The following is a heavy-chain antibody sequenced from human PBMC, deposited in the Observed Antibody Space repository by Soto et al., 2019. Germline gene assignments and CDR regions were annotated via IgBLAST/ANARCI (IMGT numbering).Heavy chain of an antibody. J-gene: IGHJ5*02. CDR2: IYHSGST. CDR1: GYSISSGYY. CDR3: ARDKPYYSSSPDDWFDP. Sequence: PSETLSLTCAVSGYSISSGYYWGWIRQPPGKGLEWIGSIYHSGSTYYNPSLKSRVTISVDTSKNQFSLKLSSVTAADTAVYYCARDKPYYSSSPDDWFDPWGQGTLVIVSS. V-gene: IGHV4-38-2*02. D-gene: IGHD6-6*01.